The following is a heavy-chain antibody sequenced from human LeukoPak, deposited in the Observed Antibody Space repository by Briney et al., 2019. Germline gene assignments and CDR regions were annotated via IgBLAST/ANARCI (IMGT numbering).Heavy chain of an antibody. J-gene: IGHJ2*01. CDR1: GDSITRNY. D-gene: IGHD6-13*01. Sequence: SETLSLTCTVSGDSITRNYWSWIRQPAGKGLEWIGRIYYSGSTYYNPSLKSRVTISVDTSKNQFSLKLSSVTAADTAVYYCARHRMRSSSSYWYFDLWGRGTLVTVSS. CDR2: IYYSGST. V-gene: IGHV4-59*05. CDR3: ARHRMRSSSSYWYFDL.